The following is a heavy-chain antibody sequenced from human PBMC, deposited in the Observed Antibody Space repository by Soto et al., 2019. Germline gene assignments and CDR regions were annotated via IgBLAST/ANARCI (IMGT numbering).Heavy chain of an antibody. J-gene: IGHJ5*02. CDR1: GDTFTNFG. Sequence: ASVKVSCKTSGDTFTNFGLSWVRQAPGQGLEWMGWIATYNNNRNYAQKFQGRLTLTTDTSTSTAYMELKSLGYDDAAVYYCARVLRGVVNWFDPWGQGTLVTVSS. V-gene: IGHV1-18*01. CDR2: IATYNNNR. CDR3: ARVLRGVVNWFDP. D-gene: IGHD3-10*01.